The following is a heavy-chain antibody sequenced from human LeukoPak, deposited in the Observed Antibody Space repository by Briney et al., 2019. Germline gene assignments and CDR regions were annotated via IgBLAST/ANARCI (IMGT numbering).Heavy chain of an antibody. J-gene: IGHJ6*02. V-gene: IGHV3-33*01. Sequence: GGSLRLSCAASGFNFRGYGLHWVRQAPGKSLEWVAFLWSDGSNTNYADSVKGRLTMSREFSKNSLYLQMNSLRAEDTAVYYCARDGPHYDLDVWGQGTTVTVFS. CDR1: GFNFRGYG. CDR2: LWSDGSNT. D-gene: IGHD3-3*01. CDR3: ARDGPHYDLDV.